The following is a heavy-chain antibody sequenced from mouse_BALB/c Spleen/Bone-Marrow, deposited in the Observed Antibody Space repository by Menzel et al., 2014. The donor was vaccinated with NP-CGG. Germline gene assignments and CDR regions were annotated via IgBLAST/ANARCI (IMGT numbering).Heavy chain of an antibody. D-gene: IGHD2-1*01. CDR2: INPSNGGT. CDR3: TRYGNYYFDY. CDR1: GYTFTSCY. V-gene: IGHV1S81*02. J-gene: IGHJ2*01. Sequence: QVQLKQSGAELVKPGASVKLSCRASGYTFTSCYMYWVKQRPGQGLEWIGEINPSNGGTNFNEKFKSKATLTVDKSSSTAYMQLSSLTSEDSAVYYCTRYGNYYFDYWGQGTTLTVSS.